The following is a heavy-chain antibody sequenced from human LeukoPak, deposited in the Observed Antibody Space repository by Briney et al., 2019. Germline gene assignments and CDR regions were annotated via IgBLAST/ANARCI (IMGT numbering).Heavy chain of an antibody. CDR3: ARDKDAFDI. J-gene: IGHJ3*02. CDR1: RGSISYFY. V-gene: IGHV4-59*01. CDR2: IYYSRST. Sequence: PSETLSLTCTVSRGSISYFYWXWXXXPPGXXXXXIVYIYYSRSTNYNPPLKSRVTISVDTSKNQSSMKLSAVTAADTAVYYCARDKDAFDIWGQGTMVTVSS.